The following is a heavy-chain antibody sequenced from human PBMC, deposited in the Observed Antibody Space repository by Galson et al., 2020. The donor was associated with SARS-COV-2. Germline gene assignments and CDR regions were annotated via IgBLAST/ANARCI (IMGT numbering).Heavy chain of an antibody. CDR3: ARLHWEWFVDY. CDR2: IFHSGSA. Sequence: SETLSLTCTVSGGSIRISTYYWGWIRQPPGKGLEWIGSIFHSGSAYYNPSLKSRVTMSVDTSKNQFSLKLTSVTAADTAVYYCARLHWEWFVDYWGQGTLVTVSS. CDR1: GGSIRISTYY. D-gene: IGHD3-3*01. J-gene: IGHJ4*02. V-gene: IGHV4-39*01.